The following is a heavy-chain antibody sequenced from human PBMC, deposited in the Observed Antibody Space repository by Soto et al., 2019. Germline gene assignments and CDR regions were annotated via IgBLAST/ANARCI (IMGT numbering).Heavy chain of an antibody. CDR2: IYYSGST. J-gene: IGHJ4*02. CDR1: GGSISSGGYY. D-gene: IGHD6-19*01. CDR3: ARFPGAGTSGPPVY. Sequence: QVQLQESGPGLVKPSQTLSLTCTVSGGSISSGGYYWSWIRQHPGKGLEWIGYIYYSGSTYYNPSLKSRVTRSVDTSKNQFSRKRSSVTAADTAVYDWARFPGAGTSGPPVYWGQGTLVTVSS. V-gene: IGHV4-31*03.